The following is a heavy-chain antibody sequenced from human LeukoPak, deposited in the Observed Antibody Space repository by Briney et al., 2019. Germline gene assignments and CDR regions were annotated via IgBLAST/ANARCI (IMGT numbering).Heavy chain of an antibody. V-gene: IGHV4-39*07. CDR1: GGSISSSSYY. CDR3: ARVKENGITIFGGGDYFDY. D-gene: IGHD3-3*01. CDR2: IYYSGST. Sequence: SETLSLTCTVSGGSISSSSYYWGWIRQPPGKGLEWIGSIYYSGSTYYNPSLKSRVTISVDTSKNQFSLKLSSVTAADTAVYYCARVKENGITIFGGGDYFDYWGQGTLVSVSS. J-gene: IGHJ4*02.